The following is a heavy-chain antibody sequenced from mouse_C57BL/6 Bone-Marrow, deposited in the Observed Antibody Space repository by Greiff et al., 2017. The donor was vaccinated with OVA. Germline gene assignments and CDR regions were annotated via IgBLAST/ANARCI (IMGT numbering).Heavy chain of an antibody. CDR3: ARRAVVEGFDY. CDR1: GFTFSSYG. V-gene: IGHV5-6*01. Sequence: EVQGVESGGDLVKPGGSLKLSCAASGFTFSSYGMSWVRQTPDKRLEWVATISSGGSYTYYPDSVKGRFTISRDNAKNTLYLQMSSLKSEDTAMYYCARRAVVEGFDYWGQGTLVTVSA. CDR2: ISSGGSYT. J-gene: IGHJ3*01. D-gene: IGHD1-1*01.